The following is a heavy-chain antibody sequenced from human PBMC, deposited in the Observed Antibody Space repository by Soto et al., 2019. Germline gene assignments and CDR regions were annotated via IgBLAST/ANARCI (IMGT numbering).Heavy chain of an antibody. V-gene: IGHV1-2*02. Sequence: GSSVKVSLQASGYTFTRNYMHWVRQAPGQGLEWMGWINPNSGGTNYAQKFQGRVTMARDTSISTAYMELSRLRSDDTAVYYWARDIGILAFAYNWFDPWGQGTLVTVSS. CDR2: INPNSGGT. CDR1: GYTFTRNY. D-gene: IGHD3-16*02. J-gene: IGHJ5*02. CDR3: ARDIGILAFAYNWFDP.